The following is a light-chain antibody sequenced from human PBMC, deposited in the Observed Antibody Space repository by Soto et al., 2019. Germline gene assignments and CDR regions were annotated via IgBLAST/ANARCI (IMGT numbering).Light chain of an antibody. CDR1: QSVSSN. J-gene: IGKJ4*01. CDR2: GES. Sequence: IVMTQSPASLSVSPGETATLSCRASQSVSSNLAWYQQKPGQAPSLLIYGESTRATGTSDRFSGSGSGTEFTLTISSLQSEDFAVYYCQXYIRWPLTCGGGTKVDI. V-gene: IGKV3-15*01. CDR3: QXYIRWPLT.